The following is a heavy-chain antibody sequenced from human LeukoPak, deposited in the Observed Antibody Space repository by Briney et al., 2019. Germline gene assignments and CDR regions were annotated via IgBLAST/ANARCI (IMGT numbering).Heavy chain of an antibody. CDR3: VRAMDV. CDR2: IKQDGSEK. CDR1: GFTFSSYW. Sequence: PGGSLRLPCAASGFTFSSYWRGWSARAPGKGLEWVANIKQDGSEKYYVDSVKGRFTISRDNAKNSLYLQMNSLRAEDTAVFYCVRAMDVWGQGTTVTVSS. J-gene: IGHJ6*02. V-gene: IGHV3-7*03.